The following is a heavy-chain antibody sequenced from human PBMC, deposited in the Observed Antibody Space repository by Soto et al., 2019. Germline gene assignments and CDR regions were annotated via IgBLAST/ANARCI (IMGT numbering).Heavy chain of an antibody. CDR2: INPNSGGT. CDR1: GYTFTGYY. V-gene: IGHV1-2*04. D-gene: IGHD2-15*01. CDR3: GGGGGGKMATLLFDY. J-gene: IGHJ4*02. Sequence: QVQLVQSGAEVKKPGASVKVSCKASGYTFTGYYMHWVRQAPGQGLEWMGWINPNSGGTNYAQKFQGWVTRTRERSIGPAYRERGGRRSTDRAVYYWGGGGGGKMATLLFDYWGQGTLVTVSS.